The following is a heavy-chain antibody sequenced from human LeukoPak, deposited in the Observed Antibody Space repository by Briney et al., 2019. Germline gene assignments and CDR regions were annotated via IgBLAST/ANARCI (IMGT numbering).Heavy chain of an antibody. Sequence: GASVKVSCKASGYTFTGYYMHWVRQAPGQGLEWMGWINPNSGGTNYAQKFQGRVTMTRDTSISTAYMELSRLRSDDTAVYYCARGIRSYYDFWSGYSGHAFDIWGQGTMVTVSS. CDR2: INPNSGGT. V-gene: IGHV1-2*02. CDR3: ARGIRSYYDFWSGYSGHAFDI. D-gene: IGHD3-3*01. J-gene: IGHJ3*02. CDR1: GYTFTGYY.